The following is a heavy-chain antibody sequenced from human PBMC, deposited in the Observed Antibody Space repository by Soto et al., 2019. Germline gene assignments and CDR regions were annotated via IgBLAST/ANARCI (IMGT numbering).Heavy chain of an antibody. D-gene: IGHD6-19*01. J-gene: IGHJ3*02. CDR2: IWYDGSNK. Sequence: GGSLRLSCAASGFTFSSYGMHWVLQAPGKRLKWVEVIWYDGSNKYYADSVKGRYTISRDDSKNTVYLQMNSLGAEDTAVYYCTRDPLIAVAAYDAFDIWGQGTSVTVSS. V-gene: IGHV3-33*01. CDR1: GFTFSSYG. CDR3: TRDPLIAVAAYDAFDI.